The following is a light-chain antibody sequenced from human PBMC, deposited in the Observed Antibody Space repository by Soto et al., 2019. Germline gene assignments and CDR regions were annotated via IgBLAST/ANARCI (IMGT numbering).Light chain of an antibody. CDR3: SSYTSSSTLV. Sequence: QAVVTQPASVSGSPGQSITISCTGISSDVGDYNFVSWYQQHPGKAPKLMIYDVSNRPSGVSNRFSGSKSGNAASLSISGLQAEDEADYYCSSYTSSSTLVFGGGTKLTVL. CDR2: DVS. CDR1: SSDVGDYNF. V-gene: IGLV2-14*03. J-gene: IGLJ2*01.